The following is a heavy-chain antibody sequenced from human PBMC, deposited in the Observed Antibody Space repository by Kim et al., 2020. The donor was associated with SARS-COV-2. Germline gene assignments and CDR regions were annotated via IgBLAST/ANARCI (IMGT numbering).Heavy chain of an antibody. Sequence: GGSLRLSCAASGFTFSRFSMNWVRQAPGKGLEWVSSISSTGDYIYYADSVKGRFTISRENAKNSLFLQINSLRVEDTAVYYCARIGFGVFRFYGLDVWGPGTTVTVSS. D-gene: IGHD3-3*01. CDR2: ISSTGDYI. CDR1: GFTFSRFS. V-gene: IGHV3-21*01. CDR3: ARIGFGVFRFYGLDV. J-gene: IGHJ6*02.